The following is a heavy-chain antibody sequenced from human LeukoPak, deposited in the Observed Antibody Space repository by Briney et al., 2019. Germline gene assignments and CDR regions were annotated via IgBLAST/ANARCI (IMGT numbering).Heavy chain of an antibody. J-gene: IGHJ4*02. CDR2: VNWNGGST. Sequence: GGSLRLSCAASGFTFDNYGMTWVRHVPGKGLEWVSGVNWNGGSTGYADSVKGRFTISRDNAKNSLYLQMNSLRAEDTAVYYCAKVTYGSGTYGAFDYWGQGTLVTVSS. CDR3: AKVTYGSGTYGAFDY. D-gene: IGHD3-10*01. V-gene: IGHV3-20*04. CDR1: GFTFDNYG.